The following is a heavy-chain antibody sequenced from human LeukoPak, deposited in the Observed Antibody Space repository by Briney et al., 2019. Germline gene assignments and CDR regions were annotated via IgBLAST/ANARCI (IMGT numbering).Heavy chain of an antibody. CDR3: ARDSFSGSSLDY. J-gene: IGHJ4*02. V-gene: IGHV3-20*04. CDR1: GFTFDEYG. Sequence: GGSLRLSCAASGFTFDEYGMSWVRQAPGKGLEWVSSINWDGGSTAYADSVQGRFTISRDNAKNSLHLQIKSLRAEDTALYYCARDSFSGSSLDYWGRGALVTVSS. CDR2: INWDGGST. D-gene: IGHD1-26*01.